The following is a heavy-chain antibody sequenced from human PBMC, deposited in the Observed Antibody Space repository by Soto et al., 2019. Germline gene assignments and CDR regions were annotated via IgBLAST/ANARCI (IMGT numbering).Heavy chain of an antibody. V-gene: IGHV3-30*18. CDR1: GFTFNIYG. D-gene: IGHD2-21*01. J-gene: IGHJ4*02. Sequence: PGGSLRLSCAASGFTFNIYGMHSVRQAPGKGLEWVALILYDGSKKYYTDSVKGRFTISRDNSKNTLYLQMNSLTAEDTAVYYCAKGDGRNSVDYWGQGTLGTVSS. CDR2: ILYDGSKK. CDR3: AKGDGRNSVDY.